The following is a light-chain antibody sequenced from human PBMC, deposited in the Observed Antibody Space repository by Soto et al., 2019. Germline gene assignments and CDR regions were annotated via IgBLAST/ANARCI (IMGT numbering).Light chain of an antibody. Sequence: DIQMTQSPSTLSASVGDRVTITCRASQSISSWLAWFQQKPWKAPKLLLYKASLLESGSPSRFSGSESGTECPLTISSLQPDDLATYYCQQYNSLPWTFGQGTKAEIK. V-gene: IGKV1-5*03. CDR1: QSISSW. CDR3: QQYNSLPWT. J-gene: IGKJ1*01. CDR2: KAS.